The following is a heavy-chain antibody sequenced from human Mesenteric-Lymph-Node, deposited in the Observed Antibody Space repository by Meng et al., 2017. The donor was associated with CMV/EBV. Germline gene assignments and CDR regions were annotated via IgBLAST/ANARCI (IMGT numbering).Heavy chain of an antibody. CDR3: ARVRFHYDFWSGPSGFDY. CDR2: IKEDGSDT. V-gene: IGHV3-7*01. Sequence: GGSLRLSCAASGFTFSSYWMTWVRQAPGKGLQWVAKIKEDGSDTYYVDSVKGRFTISRDNAKNSLYLQMNSLRAEDTAVYYCARVRFHYDFWSGPSGFDYWGQGTLVTVSS. J-gene: IGHJ4*02. CDR1: GFTFSSYW. D-gene: IGHD3-3*01.